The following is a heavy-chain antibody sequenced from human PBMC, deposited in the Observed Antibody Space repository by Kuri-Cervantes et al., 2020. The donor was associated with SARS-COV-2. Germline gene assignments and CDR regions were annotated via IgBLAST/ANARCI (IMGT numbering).Heavy chain of an antibody. V-gene: IGHV3-64D*08. J-gene: IGHJ4*02. CDR3: VKVSRGSPEYY. D-gene: IGHD1-26*01. Sequence: GGSLRLSCSASGFTFSNYAMHWFRQAPGGGLECVSTISSNGGGTYYADSVKGRFTISRDNSKNTLFLQMSSLRAEDTSIYYCVKVSRGSPEYYWGQGILVTVSS. CDR1: GFTFSNYA. CDR2: ISSNGGGT.